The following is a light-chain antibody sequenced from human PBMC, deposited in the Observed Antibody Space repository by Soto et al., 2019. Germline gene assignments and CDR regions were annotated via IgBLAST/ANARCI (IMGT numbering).Light chain of an antibody. CDR1: QGISNY. V-gene: IGKV1-5*01. CDR2: DAS. Sequence: DVQRTTSPSSLSVSVGHRVTITCGASQGISNYLALYQQKPGKAPKLLIFDASTLESGVPSRFSGSGSGTEFSLTISSLQPDDFAAYCCQQDNSYSRTFGQGTKVDIK. J-gene: IGKJ2*01. CDR3: QQDNSYSRT.